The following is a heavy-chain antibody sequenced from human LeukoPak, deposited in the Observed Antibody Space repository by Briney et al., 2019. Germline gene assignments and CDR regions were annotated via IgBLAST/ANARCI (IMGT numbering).Heavy chain of an antibody. CDR1: GYTFTVYY. Sequence: ASVTLSFTSSGYTFTVYYMHWVRQAPGQGLERMGWMNPNSGNTGSAQKFQGRVTLTRNTSITTAYMELSSLTSDDTAVYYCARGASRSFDYWGQGTLVTVSS. V-gene: IGHV1-8*03. J-gene: IGHJ4*02. CDR2: MNPNSGNT. CDR3: ARGASRSFDY.